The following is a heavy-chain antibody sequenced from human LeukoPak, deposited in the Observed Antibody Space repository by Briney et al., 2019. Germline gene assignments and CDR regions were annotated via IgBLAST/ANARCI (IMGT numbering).Heavy chain of an antibody. CDR1: GFTFSSYA. J-gene: IGHJ5*02. CDR3: AKDQSRSGRGVDP. V-gene: IGHV3-9*01. D-gene: IGHD3-10*01. Sequence: PGGSLRLSCAASGFTFSSYAMSWVRQAPGKGLEWVSGISWNSGSIGYADSVKGRFTISRDNAKNSLYLQMNSLRAEDTALYYCAKDQSRSGRGVDPWGQGTLVTVSS. CDR2: ISWNSGSI.